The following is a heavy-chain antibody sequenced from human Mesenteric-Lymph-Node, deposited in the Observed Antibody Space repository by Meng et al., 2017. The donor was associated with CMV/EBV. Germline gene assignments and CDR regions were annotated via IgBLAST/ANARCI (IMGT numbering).Heavy chain of an antibody. D-gene: IGHD3-10*01. V-gene: IGHV3-7*04. Sequence: GGSLRLSCAASGLTFSRYWMSWVRQAPGKGLEWVANIKQDGSEKYYVDSVKGRFTISRDNAKNSLYLQMNSLRAEDTAVYYCAGGSGSYYNDGMDVWGQGTTVTVSS. CDR3: AGGSGSYYNDGMDV. J-gene: IGHJ6*02. CDR1: GLTFSRYW. CDR2: IKQDGSEK.